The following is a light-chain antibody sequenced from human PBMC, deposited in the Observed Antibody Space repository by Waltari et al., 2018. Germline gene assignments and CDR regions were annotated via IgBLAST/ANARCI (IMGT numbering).Light chain of an antibody. Sequence: DIVMTQSPDSLAVSLGERVPINCKSSQSVLYSSNSQTYLAWYQQKPGQPPKLLIYWACVRESGVPDRFSGSESGTDFTLTISSLQAEDVAVYYCQQYYDIPWTFGQGTKVEIK. J-gene: IGKJ1*01. CDR3: QQYYDIPWT. CDR1: QSVLYSSNSQTY. CDR2: WAC. V-gene: IGKV4-1*01.